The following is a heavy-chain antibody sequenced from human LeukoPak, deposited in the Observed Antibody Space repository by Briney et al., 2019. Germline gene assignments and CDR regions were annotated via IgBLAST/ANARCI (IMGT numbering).Heavy chain of an antibody. V-gene: IGHV3-30-3*01. CDR3: ARVQSGSDAFDI. CDR2: ISTDGSNR. J-gene: IGHJ3*02. Sequence: GGSLRLSCAASGYAFSSYAMHWVRQAPGKGPEWVAAISTDGSNRFYADSVKGRFTFSRDNSKNTLYLQMNSLRVEDTATYYCARVQSGSDAFDIWGQGRMVTVSS. CDR1: GYAFSSYA.